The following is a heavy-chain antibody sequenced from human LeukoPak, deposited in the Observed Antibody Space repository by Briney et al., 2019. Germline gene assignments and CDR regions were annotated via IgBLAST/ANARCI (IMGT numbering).Heavy chain of an antibody. D-gene: IGHD2-15*01. CDR3: ARQRNVVREFDY. CDR1: GGSISSSSYY. Sequence: SETLSLTCTVSGGSISSSSYYWGWIRQPPGKGLEWIGSIFYSGSTYYNPSLKSRVTISVDTSKNQFSLKLSSVTAADTAVYYCARQRNVVREFDYWGQGTLVTVSS. J-gene: IGHJ4*02. V-gene: IGHV4-39*01. CDR2: IFYSGST.